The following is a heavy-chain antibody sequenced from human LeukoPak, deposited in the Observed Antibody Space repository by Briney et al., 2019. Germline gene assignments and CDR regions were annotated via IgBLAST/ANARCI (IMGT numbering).Heavy chain of an antibody. V-gene: IGHV3-21*01. J-gene: IGHJ4*02. CDR1: GFTFSSYS. CDR3: ARGLAGGLLFDY. Sequence: GGSLRLSCAASGFTFSSYSMNWVRQAPGKGLEWVSSISSSSSYIYYADAVKGRFTISRDNAKNSLYLQMNSLRAEDTAVYYCARGLAGGLLFDYWGQGTMVTVSS. D-gene: IGHD1-26*01. CDR2: ISSSSSYI.